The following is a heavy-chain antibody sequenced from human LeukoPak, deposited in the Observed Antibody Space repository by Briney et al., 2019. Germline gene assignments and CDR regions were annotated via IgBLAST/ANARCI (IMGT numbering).Heavy chain of an antibody. Sequence: GGSLRLSCGASGFTFSNYAMSWVRQAPGKGLEWVLSISGSGGSTYYADSVKGRFTISRDNAKNSLYLQMNSLRVEDTAVYYCARDPRTVRIWGQGTLVTVSS. CDR1: GFTFSNYA. D-gene: IGHD1-1*01. CDR2: ISGSGGST. CDR3: ARDPRTVRI. V-gene: IGHV3-23*01. J-gene: IGHJ4*02.